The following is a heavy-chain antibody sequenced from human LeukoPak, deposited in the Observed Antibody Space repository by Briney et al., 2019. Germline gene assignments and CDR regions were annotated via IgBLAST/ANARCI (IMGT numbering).Heavy chain of an antibody. CDR3: ARDVGTALVTGDY. J-gene: IGHJ4*02. CDR1: GGSISSNNW. CDR2: IYHSGSA. V-gene: IGHV4-4*02. D-gene: IGHD5-18*01. Sequence: SETLSLTCGVSGGSISSNNWWSWVRQPPGQGLEWIGEIYHSGSANYNPSLKSRVTISVDKSKNQLSLKLISVTAADTAVYYCARDVGTALVTGDYWGQGTLVTVSS.